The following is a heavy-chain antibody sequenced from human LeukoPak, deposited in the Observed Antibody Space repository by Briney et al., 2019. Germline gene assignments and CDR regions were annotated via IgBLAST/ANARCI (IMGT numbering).Heavy chain of an antibody. CDR3: ARDIVVVVAATPSGAFDI. V-gene: IGHV1-18*04. J-gene: IGHJ3*02. CDR2: ISAYNGNT. CDR1: GSTFTGYY. Sequence: GASVKVSCKASGSTFTGYYMHWVRQAPGQGLEWMGWISAYNGNTNYAQKLQGRVTMTTDTSTSTAYMELRSLRSDDTAVYYCARDIVVVVAATPSGAFDIWGQGTMVTVSS. D-gene: IGHD2-15*01.